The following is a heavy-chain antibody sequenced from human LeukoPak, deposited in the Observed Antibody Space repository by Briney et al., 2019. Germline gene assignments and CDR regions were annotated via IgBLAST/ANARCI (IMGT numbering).Heavy chain of an antibody. D-gene: IGHD5-24*01. J-gene: IGHJ4*02. CDR1: GFTFSSAW. CDR3: ATEFYSNGYNF. Sequence: GGSLRLSCPGSGFTFSSAWMTWVRQIPGKGLEWVGHIKSRTDGGTTDYAAPVKGRFTISRDDAKNTVYLQMDSLRTEDSAVYFCATEFYSNGYNFWGQGTLVIVSS. V-gene: IGHV3-15*01. CDR2: IKSRTDGGTT.